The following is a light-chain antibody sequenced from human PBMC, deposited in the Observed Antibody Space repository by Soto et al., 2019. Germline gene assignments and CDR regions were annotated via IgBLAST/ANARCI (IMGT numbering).Light chain of an antibody. J-gene: IGKJ1*01. CDR1: QSISSW. CDR2: KAS. CDR3: QQYHSYPWT. V-gene: IGKV1-5*03. Sequence: DIQMTQSPSTLSASVGDRVTITCRASQSISSWLAWYQQKPGKAPKLLIYKASSLESGVPSRFSGSGSGTEFTLTISSLQPDDFPTYYCQQYHSYPWTFGQGTKVEIK.